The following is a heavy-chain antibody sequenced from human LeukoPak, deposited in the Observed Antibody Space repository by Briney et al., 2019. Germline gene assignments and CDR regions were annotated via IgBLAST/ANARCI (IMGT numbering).Heavy chain of an antibody. CDR3: AGGEGGKYSSGWYWLS. Sequence: ASVKVSCKASGGIFRSYVISWVRQAPGQGLEWMGRIIPILGIANYAQKFQGRVTITADKSTSTAYMELSSLRSEDTAVYYCAGGEGGKYSSGWYWLSWGQGTLVTVSS. D-gene: IGHD6-19*01. J-gene: IGHJ4*02. CDR2: IIPILGIA. V-gene: IGHV1-69*04. CDR1: GGIFRSYV.